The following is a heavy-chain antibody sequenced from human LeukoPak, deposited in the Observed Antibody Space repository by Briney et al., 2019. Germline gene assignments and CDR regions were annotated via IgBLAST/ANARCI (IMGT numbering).Heavy chain of an antibody. CDR1: GFTVSSYG. V-gene: IGHV3-23*01. CDR3: AKGGVIAATKAEYFQH. J-gene: IGHJ1*01. D-gene: IGHD6-13*01. CDR2: ISGSGGST. Sequence: PGGSLRLSCAASGFTVSSYGMSWVRQAPGKGLEWVSAISGSGGSTYYADSVKGRFTISRDKSKNTLYLQMNSLRAEDTAVYYCAKGGVIAATKAEYFQHWGQGTLVTVSS.